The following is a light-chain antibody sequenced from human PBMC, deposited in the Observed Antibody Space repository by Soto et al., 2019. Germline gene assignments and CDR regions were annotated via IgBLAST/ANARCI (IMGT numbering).Light chain of an antibody. V-gene: IGLV1-51*01. J-gene: IGLJ2*01. CDR3: GTWDSSLSDVV. Sequence: QSVLTQPPSVSAAPGQKVTISCSGSSSNIGNNYVSWYQQLPGTAPKLLIYDNNKRPSGIPDRFSGSKSGTPATLGITGLQTGDAADYYCGTWDSSLSDVVFGGGTKLTV. CDR2: DNN. CDR1: SSNIGNNY.